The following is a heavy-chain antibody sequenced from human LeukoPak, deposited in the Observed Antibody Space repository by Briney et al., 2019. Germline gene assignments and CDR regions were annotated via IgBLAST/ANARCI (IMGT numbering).Heavy chain of an antibody. CDR3: ASSPAYSSSWYAIDT. CDR1: GVIFSNYD. Sequence: GGSLRLSCAASGVIFSNYDMHWVRQAAGKGLERVSGIGTAGDTYYPGSVKGRFTISRGNAKNSLYLHMNSLSAGDTAMYYCASSPAYSSSWYAIDTWGQGTLVTVSS. D-gene: IGHD6-13*01. V-gene: IGHV3-13*01. CDR2: IGTAGDT. J-gene: IGHJ5*02.